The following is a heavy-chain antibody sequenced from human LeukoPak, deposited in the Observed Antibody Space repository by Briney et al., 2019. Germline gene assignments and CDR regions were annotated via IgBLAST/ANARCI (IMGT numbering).Heavy chain of an antibody. CDR2: IKQDGSEK. V-gene: IGHV3-7*03. J-gene: IGHJ4*02. CDR1: GFTFSSYW. D-gene: IGHD3-22*01. CDR3: AKAGYYDSSGYYYEY. Sequence: PGGSLRLSCAASGFTFSSYWMSWVRQAPGKGLEWVANIKQDGSEKYYVDSVKGRFTISRDNAKNSLYLQMNSLRAEDTALYYCAKAGYYDSSGYYYEYWGQGTLVTVSS.